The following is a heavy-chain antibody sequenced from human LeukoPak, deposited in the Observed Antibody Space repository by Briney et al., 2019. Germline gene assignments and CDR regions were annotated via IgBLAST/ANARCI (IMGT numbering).Heavy chain of an antibody. V-gene: IGHV3-30*03. CDR3: ARDPRLSTSSFFDY. CDR1: GFTFISFG. J-gene: IGHJ4*02. Sequence: PGRSLRLSCAASGFTFISFGMHWVRQAPGKGLEWVALISYDGSNKYYADSVKGRFTISRDNSKNTLYLQMNSLRAEDTAVYYCARDPRLSTSSFFDYWGQGTLVTVFS. CDR2: ISYDGSNK. D-gene: IGHD6-6*01.